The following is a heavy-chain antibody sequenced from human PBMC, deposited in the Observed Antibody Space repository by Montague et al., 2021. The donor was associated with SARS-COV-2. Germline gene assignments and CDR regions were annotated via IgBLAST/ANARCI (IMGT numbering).Heavy chain of an antibody. D-gene: IGHD5-24*01. Sequence: SETLSLTCTVSGGSISSYYWSWIRQPPGKGLEWIGYIYYSGSTNYNPSLKSRGTISVDTSKNQFSLKLSSVTAADTAVYYCARVFPRWLKFVPDFDYWGQGTLVTVSS. CDR3: ARVFPRWLKFVPDFDY. J-gene: IGHJ4*02. V-gene: IGHV4-59*01. CDR1: GGSISSYY. CDR2: IYYSGST.